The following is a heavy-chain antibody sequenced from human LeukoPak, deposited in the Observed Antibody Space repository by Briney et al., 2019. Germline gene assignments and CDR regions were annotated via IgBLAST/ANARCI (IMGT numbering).Heavy chain of an antibody. Sequence: SETLSLTCTVSGGSISSNTYYWGWIRRPPGKGLEWIGNIHYSGSTYYNPSLKSRVTISVDTSKNQFSLNLSSLTAADTAVYYCATSDTVSTYNWLDPWGQGTLVTVSS. J-gene: IGHJ5*02. CDR2: IHYSGST. D-gene: IGHD5/OR15-5a*01. CDR1: GGSISSNTYY. CDR3: ATSDTVSTYNWLDP. V-gene: IGHV4-39*01.